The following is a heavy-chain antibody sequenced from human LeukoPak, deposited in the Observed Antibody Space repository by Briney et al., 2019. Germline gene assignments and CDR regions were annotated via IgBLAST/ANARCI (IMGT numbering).Heavy chain of an antibody. CDR3: ARSNHGCHDY. Sequence: GGSLRLSCAASGFTFSSYWMHWVRQAPGKGLVWVSRNGSSTPYADSVKGRFTISRDNAKNTLYQQMNSLRAEDTAVYYCARSNHGCHDYWGQGTLVTVSS. J-gene: IGHJ4*02. CDR1: GFTFSSYW. D-gene: IGHD4-11*01. V-gene: IGHV3-74*01. CDR2: NGSST.